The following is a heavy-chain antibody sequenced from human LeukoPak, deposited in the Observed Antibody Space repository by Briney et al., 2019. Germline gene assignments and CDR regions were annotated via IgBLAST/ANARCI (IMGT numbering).Heavy chain of an antibody. Sequence: SETLSLTCAVSGGSISSGGYSWSWIRQPPGKGLEWIGYIYHGGSTYYNPSLKSRVTISVDRSKNQFSLKLSSVTAADTAVYYCARGRMVLWFGELFHNWFDPWGQGTLVTVSS. CDR3: ARGRMVLWFGELFHNWFDP. J-gene: IGHJ5*02. CDR1: GGSISSGGYS. CDR2: IYHGGST. D-gene: IGHD3-10*01. V-gene: IGHV4-30-2*01.